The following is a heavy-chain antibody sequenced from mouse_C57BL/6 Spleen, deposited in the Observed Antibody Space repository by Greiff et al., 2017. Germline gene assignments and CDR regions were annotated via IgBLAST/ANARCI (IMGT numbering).Heavy chain of an antibody. CDR1: GYSFTDYN. V-gene: IGHV1-39*01. J-gene: IGHJ1*03. Sequence: VQLKQSGPELVKPGASVKISCKASGYSFTDYNMNWVKQSNGKSLEWIGVINPNYGTTSYNQKFKGKATLTVDQSSSTAYMQLNSLTSEDSAVYYCAGYGSSHLRYFDVWGTGTTVTVSS. CDR3: AGYGSSHLRYFDV. CDR2: INPNYGTT. D-gene: IGHD1-1*01.